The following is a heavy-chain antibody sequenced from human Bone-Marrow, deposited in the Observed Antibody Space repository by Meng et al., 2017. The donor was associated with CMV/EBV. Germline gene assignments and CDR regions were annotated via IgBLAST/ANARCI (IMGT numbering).Heavy chain of an antibody. J-gene: IGHJ3*02. CDR2: IIPTYGTP. D-gene: IGHD3-3*01. V-gene: IGHV1-69*13. CDR3: ARVGTETMYDCWSGYTGDAFDM. CDR1: GDTFIRNA. Sequence: SVKVSCKASGDTFIRNAFNWVRQAPGQGLEWMGGIIPTYGTPSYAQKLQGRVTISSDDSTRTVYMELSSLRSEDTAVYYCARVGTETMYDCWSGYTGDAFDMWGQGTTVTVS.